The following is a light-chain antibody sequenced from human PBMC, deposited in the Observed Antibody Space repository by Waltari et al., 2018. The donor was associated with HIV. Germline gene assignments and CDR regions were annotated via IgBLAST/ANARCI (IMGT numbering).Light chain of an antibody. CDR2: EVS. V-gene: IGLV2-23*02. J-gene: IGLJ2*01. Sequence: QSALTQPASVSGSPGQSITVPCTGTSNDVGSYNLVSWYQQHPGKAPKLMIYEVSKRPSGVSNRFSGSKSGNTASLTISGLQAEDEADYYCCSYAGSSTLVFGGGTKLTVL. CDR1: SNDVGSYNL. CDR3: CSYAGSSTLV.